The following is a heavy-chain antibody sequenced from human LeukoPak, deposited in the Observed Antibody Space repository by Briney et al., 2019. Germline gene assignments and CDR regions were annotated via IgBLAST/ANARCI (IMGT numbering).Heavy chain of an antibody. Sequence: SQTLSLTCTISGGSISSGDYYWGWIRQHPGKGLEWIGYIHYSGSTNYNPSLKSRVTISVDTSKNQFSLKLSSVTAADTAVYYCARVSSGSLDYWGQGTLVTVSS. V-gene: IGHV4-31*03. CDR2: IHYSGST. D-gene: IGHD1-26*01. CDR1: GGSISSGDYY. CDR3: ARVSSGSLDY. J-gene: IGHJ4*02.